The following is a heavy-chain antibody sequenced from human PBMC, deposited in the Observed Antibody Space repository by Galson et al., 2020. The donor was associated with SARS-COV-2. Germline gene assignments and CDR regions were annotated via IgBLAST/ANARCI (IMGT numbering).Heavy chain of an antibody. CDR3: ARNIGPCSGDCYLDY. J-gene: IGHJ4*02. CDR2: IYSGTST. CDR1: SGSISSGDYY. D-gene: IGHD2-21*02. V-gene: IGHV4-30-4*01. Sequence: SETLSLTCTVSSGSISSGDYYWSWIRQSPGKGLEWIGYIYSGTSTHYNPSLKSRVTISEDISKNQIYLKLTSVTAADTAVYYCARNIGPCSGDCYLDYWGQGTLVTVSS.